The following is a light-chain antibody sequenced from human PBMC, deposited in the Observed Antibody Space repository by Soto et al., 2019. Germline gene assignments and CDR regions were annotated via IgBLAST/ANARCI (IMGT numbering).Light chain of an antibody. CDR2: GIS. Sequence: EMVMTQSPAILSVSPGESATLSCRASQSVNSNYLAWYQQHHGQPPRLIIYGISPRETGIPAIFSCSGAGTECSRTISSLQSEDVAVYYCQQYSKWPITFGQGTRLEIK. CDR3: QQYSKWPIT. J-gene: IGKJ5*01. V-gene: IGKV3-15*01. CDR1: QSVNSN.